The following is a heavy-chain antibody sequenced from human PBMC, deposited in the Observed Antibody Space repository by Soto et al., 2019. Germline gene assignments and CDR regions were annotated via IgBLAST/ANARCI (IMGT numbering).Heavy chain of an antibody. CDR3: ERAPRRASSHHGHSDNWLDA. CDR1: GYSFTNYW. D-gene: IGHD6-13*01. V-gene: IGHV5-51*01. CDR2: ISPSDCDT. Sequence: PGESLKISFKGSGYSFTNYWIGLVRQIPGKGLELMGIISPSDCDTRYSPSFQAQVTISADKSISTDYLQWRSMKASNTDMSYCERAPRRASSHHGHSDNWLDAWGQGTLVTVSS. J-gene: IGHJ5*01.